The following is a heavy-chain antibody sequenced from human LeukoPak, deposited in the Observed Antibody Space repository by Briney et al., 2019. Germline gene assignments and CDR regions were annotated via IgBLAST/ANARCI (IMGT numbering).Heavy chain of an antibody. CDR2: ISGSGGST. CDR1: GFTFSSYA. V-gene: IGHV3-23*01. CDR3: AKDDVWGSYRYYDY. Sequence: PGGSLRLSCAASGFTFSSYAMSWVRQAPGKGLEWVSAISGSGGSTYYADSVKGRFTISRDNSKNTLYLQMNSLRAEDTAVYYCAKDDVWGSYRYYDYWGQGTLVTVSS. D-gene: IGHD3-16*02. J-gene: IGHJ4*02.